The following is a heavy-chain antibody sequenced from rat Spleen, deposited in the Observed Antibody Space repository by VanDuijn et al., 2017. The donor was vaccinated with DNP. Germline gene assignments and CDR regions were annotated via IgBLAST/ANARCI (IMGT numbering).Heavy chain of an antibody. D-gene: IGHD1-2*01. CDR1: GFTFSDYN. V-gene: IGHV5-7*01. J-gene: IGHJ2*01. CDR2: ISPRGGST. CDR3: ASWAPIAPISTSNY. Sequence: EVQLVESGGGLVLPGRSLKLSCTASGFTFSDYNMAWVRQAPKKGLEWVAAISPRGGSTYYRDSVKGRFTISRENPKSTLYLQMDSLSSEDTATYYCASWAPIAPISTSNYWGQGVMVTVSS.